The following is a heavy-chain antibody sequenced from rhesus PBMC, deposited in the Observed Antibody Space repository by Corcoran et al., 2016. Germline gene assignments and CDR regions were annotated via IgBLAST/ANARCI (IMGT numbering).Heavy chain of an antibody. CDR3: ARGGGGSNPLGYYNSLDV. Sequence: QVPLKESGPALVKPTQTLTLTCTFSGFSLTTRGMGVGWIRLPPGKALEWLASIYWDDDKYNSTSLKSRLTISKDTSKNQVVLTMTNMDPVDTATYYCARGGGGSNPLGYYNSLDVWGRGVLVTVSS. D-gene: IGHD2-2*01. V-gene: IGHV2S1*01. J-gene: IGHJ5-2*02. CDR2: IYWDDDK. CDR1: GFSLTTRGMG.